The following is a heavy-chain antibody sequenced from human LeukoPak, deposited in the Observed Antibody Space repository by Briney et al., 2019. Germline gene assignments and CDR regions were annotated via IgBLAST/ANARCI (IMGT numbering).Heavy chain of an antibody. J-gene: IGHJ3*02. Sequence: GGSLRLSCAASGFTFNTYWMSWVRQAPGKGLEWVANIKDDGSERYYVDSVKGRFTISRDNAKNSLYLQMNSLRAEDTAVYYCARDQRVRGVMGLADDAFDIWGQGTMVTVSS. CDR1: GFTFNTYW. CDR2: IKDDGSER. V-gene: IGHV3-7*01. CDR3: ARDQRVRGVMGLADDAFDI. D-gene: IGHD3-10*01.